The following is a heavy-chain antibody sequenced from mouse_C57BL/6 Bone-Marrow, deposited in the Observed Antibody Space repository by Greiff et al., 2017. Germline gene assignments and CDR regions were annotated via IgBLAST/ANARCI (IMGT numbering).Heavy chain of an antibody. CDR1: GYSFTGYY. V-gene: IGHV1-42*01. CDR2: INPCTGGT. CDR3: AGLRLWFAY. D-gene: IGHD2-12*01. Sequence: VQLQQSGPELVKPGASVKISCKASGYSFTGYYMNWVKQSPEQSLEWIGEINPCTGGTTYNQKFKAKATLTVDKSSSTAYMQLKSLTSEDSAVYYSAGLRLWFAYWGQGTLVTVSA. J-gene: IGHJ3*01.